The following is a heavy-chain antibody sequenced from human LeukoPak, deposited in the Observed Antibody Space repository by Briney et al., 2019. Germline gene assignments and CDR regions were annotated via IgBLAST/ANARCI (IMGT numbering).Heavy chain of an antibody. D-gene: IGHD3-22*01. CDR3: ALAAYYDSSGFKYYFDY. V-gene: IGHV1-69*01. J-gene: IGHJ4*02. Sequence: ASXKVSCKASGGTFSSYAISWVRQAPGQGLEWMGGIIPIFGTANYAQKFQGRVTITADESTNTAYMELSSLRSEDTAVYYCALAAYYDSSGFKYYFDYWGQGTLVTVSS. CDR1: GGTFSSYA. CDR2: IIPIFGTA.